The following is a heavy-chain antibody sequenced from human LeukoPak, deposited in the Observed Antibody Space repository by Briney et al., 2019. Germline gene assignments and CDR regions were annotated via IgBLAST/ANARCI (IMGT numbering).Heavy chain of an antibody. J-gene: IGHJ6*02. Sequence: ASVKVSCKASGGTFSSYAISWVRQTPGQGLEWMGGIIPIFGTANYAQKFQGRVTITADESTSTAYMELSSLRSDDTAVYYCGGTKQRYYYGMVVWGQRTTVTVSS. CDR1: GGTFSSYA. V-gene: IGHV1-69*13. CDR2: IIPIFGTA. D-gene: IGHD6-25*01. CDR3: GGTKQRYYYGMVV.